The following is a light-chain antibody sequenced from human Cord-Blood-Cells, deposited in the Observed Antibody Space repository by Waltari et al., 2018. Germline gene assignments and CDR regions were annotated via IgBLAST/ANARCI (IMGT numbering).Light chain of an antibody. CDR1: SSDVGGYNY. Sequence: QSALTQPASVSGSPGQSITISCTGTSSDVGGYNYVSWYQQHPGKAPKLMIYDVSKRPSVVSNRFSASKSGTTASLTISGLQAEDEADYYCSSYTSSSTWVFGGGTKLTVL. V-gene: IGLV2-14*01. CDR3: SSYTSSSTWV. CDR2: DVS. J-gene: IGLJ3*02.